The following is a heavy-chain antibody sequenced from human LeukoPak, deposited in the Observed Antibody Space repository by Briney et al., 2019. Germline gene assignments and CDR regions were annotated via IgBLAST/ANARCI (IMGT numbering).Heavy chain of an antibody. CDR1: GFTFSNNP. J-gene: IGHJ4*02. CDR3: AKGRYESSGFNWAA. D-gene: IGHD3-22*01. CDR2: LSGSGGSA. V-gene: IGHV3-23*01. Sequence: GGSLRLSCAASGFTFSNNPMTGVRRPPGKGLEWASALSGSGGSAYYADSVKGRFTISRDNSKNTLYLQMSSLRAEDTAVYYCAKGRYESSGFNWAAWGQGTLVTVSS.